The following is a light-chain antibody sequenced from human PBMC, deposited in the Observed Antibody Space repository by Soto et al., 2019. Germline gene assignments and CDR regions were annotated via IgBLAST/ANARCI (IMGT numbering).Light chain of an antibody. Sequence: EVVMTQSPATLSVSPGEGATLSCRASQGIGDTLAWYQHKPGQTPRLLIYDVSSRATGIPDRFSGSGSGTDFTLTISRLEPEDCAVYYCQQYVSSPFTFGPGTKVDIK. CDR3: QQYVSSPFT. J-gene: IGKJ3*01. CDR2: DVS. V-gene: IGKV3-20*01. CDR1: QGIGDT.